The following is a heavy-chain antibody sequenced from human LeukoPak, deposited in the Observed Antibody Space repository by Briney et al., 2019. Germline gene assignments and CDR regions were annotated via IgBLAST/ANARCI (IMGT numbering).Heavy chain of an antibody. D-gene: IGHD3-9*01. Sequence: GGSLRLSCAASGFTFSSHWMHWVRQAPGKGLVWVSRINSDGSTTTYADSVKGRFTISRDNANNTLYLQMNSLRAEDTAVYYCAAQIPPPYDILTAIYYYYYGMDVWGQGTTVTVSS. CDR3: AAQIPPPYDILTAIYYYYYGMDV. J-gene: IGHJ6*02. V-gene: IGHV3-74*01. CDR1: GFTFSSHW. CDR2: INSDGSTT.